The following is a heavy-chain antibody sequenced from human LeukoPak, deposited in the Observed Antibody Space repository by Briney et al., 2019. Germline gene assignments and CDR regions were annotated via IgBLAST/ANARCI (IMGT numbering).Heavy chain of an antibody. Sequence: PSETLSLTCAVSGGSISSDSWWSWVRQPPGKGLEWIGEIYHSGSTNYNPSLRNLVTISLDKSKNQFSLKLSSVTAADTAVYYCAKSAGWGSSRHDYWGQGTLVTVSS. CDR1: GGSISSDSW. D-gene: IGHD3-10*01. CDR2: IYHSGST. CDR3: AKSAGWGSSRHDY. J-gene: IGHJ4*02. V-gene: IGHV4-4*02.